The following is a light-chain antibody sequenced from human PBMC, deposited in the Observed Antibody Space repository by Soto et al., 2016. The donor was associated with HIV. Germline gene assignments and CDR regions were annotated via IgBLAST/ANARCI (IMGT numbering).Light chain of an antibody. CDR1: QSLLHSDGRTY. Sequence: IVMTQTPLSLSVTPGQPASISCKSSQSLLHSDGRTYLFWYLQKPGQSPHLLIYEVSRRFSGVPDKFSGSGSGTDFTLKISRVEAEDVGIYYCMEGIHLPGTFGQGTKVEIK. CDR3: MEGIHLPGT. J-gene: IGKJ1*01. CDR2: EVS. V-gene: IGKV2-29*02.